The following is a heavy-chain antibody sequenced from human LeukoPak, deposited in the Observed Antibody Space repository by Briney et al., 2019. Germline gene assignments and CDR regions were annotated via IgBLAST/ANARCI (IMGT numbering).Heavy chain of an antibody. CDR2: ISYSGST. J-gene: IGHJ3*02. Sequence: PSETLSLTCTVSGGSISSDYWSCIRQPPGKGLEWIGYISYSGSTTYNFSFKSRVTISVDTSKNQFSLKLTSVTAADTAVYFCARFIAVSGHDAFDIWGQGTMVTVSS. V-gene: IGHV4-59*01. CDR1: GGSISSDY. D-gene: IGHD6-19*01. CDR3: ARFIAVSGHDAFDI.